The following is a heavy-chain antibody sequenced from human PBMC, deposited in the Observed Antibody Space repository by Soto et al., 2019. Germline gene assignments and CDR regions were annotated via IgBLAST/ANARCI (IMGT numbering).Heavy chain of an antibody. J-gene: IGHJ4*02. CDR2: ISGSGGST. CDR3: AKTPVTMIVVVINTFDY. CDR1: GFTFSSYA. Sequence: GGSLRLSCVASGFTFSSYAMSWVRQAPGKGLEWVSAISGSGGSTYYADSVKGRFTISRDNSKSTLYLQMNSLRAEDTAVYYCAKTPVTMIVVVINTFDYWGQGTLVTVSS. V-gene: IGHV3-23*01. D-gene: IGHD3-22*01.